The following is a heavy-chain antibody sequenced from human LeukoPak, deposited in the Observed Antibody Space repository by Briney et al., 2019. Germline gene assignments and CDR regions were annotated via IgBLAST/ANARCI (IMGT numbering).Heavy chain of an antibody. CDR1: GFTFSSYS. J-gene: IGHJ4*02. V-gene: IGHV3-48*01. D-gene: IGHD3-16*01. CDR2: ISSSSGTI. Sequence: GGSLRLSCAASGFTFSSYSMNWVRQAPGKGLEWVSHISSSSGTIYYADSVQGRFTISRDNARNSLYLQMNSLRAEDTAVYYCARGVDNWGQGTLVTVSS. CDR3: ARGVDN.